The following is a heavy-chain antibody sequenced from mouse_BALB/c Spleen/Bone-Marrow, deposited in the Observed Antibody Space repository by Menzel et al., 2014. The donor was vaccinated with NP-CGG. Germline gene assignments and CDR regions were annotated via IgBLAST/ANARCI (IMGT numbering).Heavy chain of an antibody. CDR2: ISSGGSYT. V-gene: IGHV5-6*01. CDR3: ASTITTVVAEDAMDY. CDR1: GFTFSSYG. Sequence: EVMLVESGGDLVKPGGSLKLSCAASGFTFSSYGMSWVRQTPDKRLEWVATISSGGSYTYYPDSVKRRFTISRDNAKNTLYLQMSSLKSEDTAMYYCASTITTVVAEDAMDYWGQGTSVTVSS. J-gene: IGHJ4*01. D-gene: IGHD1-1*01.